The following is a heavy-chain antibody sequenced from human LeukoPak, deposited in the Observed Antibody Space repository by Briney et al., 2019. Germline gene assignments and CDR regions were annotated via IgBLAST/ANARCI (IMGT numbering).Heavy chain of an antibody. Sequence: NPSQTLSLTCTVSGGSISSGGYYWSWIRQHPGKGLEWIGYIYYSGSTYYNPSLKSRVTISVDTSKNQFSLKLSSVTAADTAVYYCAREGSTGDAFDIWGQGTMVTVSS. V-gene: IGHV4-31*03. D-gene: IGHD1-14*01. CDR1: GGSISSGGYY. CDR3: AREGSTGDAFDI. CDR2: IYYSGST. J-gene: IGHJ3*02.